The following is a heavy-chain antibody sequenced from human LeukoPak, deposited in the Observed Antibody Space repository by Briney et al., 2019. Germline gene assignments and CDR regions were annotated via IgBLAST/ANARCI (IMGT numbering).Heavy chain of an antibody. CDR3: AKSLPEGTVTMLTYYFDY. Sequence: GGSLRLSCAASGFTFSSYAMSWVRQAPGKGLEWVSAISGSGGSTYYADSVKGRFTISRDNSKNTLYLQMNSLRAEDTAVYYCAKSLPEGTVTMLTYYFDYWGQGTLVTVSS. CDR2: ISGSGGST. D-gene: IGHD4-17*01. J-gene: IGHJ4*02. V-gene: IGHV3-23*01. CDR1: GFTFSSYA.